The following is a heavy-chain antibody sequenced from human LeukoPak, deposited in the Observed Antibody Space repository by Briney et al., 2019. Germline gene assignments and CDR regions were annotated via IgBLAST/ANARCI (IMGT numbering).Heavy chain of an antibody. D-gene: IGHD3-3*01. CDR3: AKGGGTIFGAGFDY. CDR1: GFTFSSYG. CDR2: IRYDGSNK. J-gene: IGHJ4*02. Sequence: GGSLRLSCAASGFTFSSYGMHWVRQAPGKGLEWVAFIRYDGSNKYYADSVKGRFTISRDNSKNTLYLQMNSLRAEDTAVYYCAKGGGTIFGAGFDYWGQGTLVTVSS. V-gene: IGHV3-30*02.